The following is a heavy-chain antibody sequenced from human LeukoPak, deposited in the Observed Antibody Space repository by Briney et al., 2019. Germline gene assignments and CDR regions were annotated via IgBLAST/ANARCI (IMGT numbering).Heavy chain of an antibody. CDR1: GGSLSGYY. CDR2: INHSGST. V-gene: IGHV4-34*01. CDR3: ARGPFAARPPNYYMDV. J-gene: IGHJ6*03. D-gene: IGHD6-6*01. Sequence: PSETLSLTCAVYGGSLSGYYWSWIRQTPGKGLEWIGEINHSGSTNDNPPLKSRVTISVDTSKSQFSLKLKSVIAADTAVYYCARGPFAARPPNYYMDVWGKGTTVTVSS.